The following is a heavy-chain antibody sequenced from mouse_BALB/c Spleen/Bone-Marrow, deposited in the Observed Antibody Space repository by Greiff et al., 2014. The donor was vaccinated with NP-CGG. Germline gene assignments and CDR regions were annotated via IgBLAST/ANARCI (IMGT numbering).Heavy chain of an antibody. CDR3: ARSNDYDPLAY. V-gene: IGHV1-80*01. J-gene: IGHJ3*01. CDR2: IYPGDGDT. D-gene: IGHD2-4*01. CDR1: GYAFSSYW. Sequence: VHLVESGAELVRPGSSVKISCKGSGYAFSSYWMNWVKRRPGQGLERIGQIYPGDGDTNNNGKFKGKATLTADKSSTTVYMQLSSLTSEDSAVYFCARSNDYDPLAYWGQGTLVTVSA.